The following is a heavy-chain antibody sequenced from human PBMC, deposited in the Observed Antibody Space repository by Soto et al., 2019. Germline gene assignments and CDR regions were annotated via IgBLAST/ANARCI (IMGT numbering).Heavy chain of an antibody. Sequence: QVQLQESGPGLVKPSQTLSLTCTVSGGSISSGGYYWSWIRQHPGKGLEWIGYIYYSGSTYYNPSLKSRVTISLDTSKNQFSLKLSSVTAADTAVYYCARTRHLIAVAGTFDYWGQGTLVTVSS. CDR1: GGSISSGGYY. V-gene: IGHV4-31*03. CDR3: ARTRHLIAVAGTFDY. J-gene: IGHJ4*02. CDR2: IYYSGST. D-gene: IGHD6-19*01.